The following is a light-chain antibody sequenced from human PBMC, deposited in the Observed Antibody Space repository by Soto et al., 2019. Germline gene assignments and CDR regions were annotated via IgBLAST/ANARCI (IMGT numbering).Light chain of an antibody. Sequence: DIQMTQSQYSLSASVGERVSITCGASQGIRNYLAWYQQKPGKVPKLLIYAASTLQSGVPSRFSGSGSGTDFTLTITSLQPEDVATYYCQKYNSAPRTFGQGTKVDI. CDR1: QGIRNY. V-gene: IGKV1-27*01. CDR2: AAS. CDR3: QKYNSAPRT. J-gene: IGKJ1*01.